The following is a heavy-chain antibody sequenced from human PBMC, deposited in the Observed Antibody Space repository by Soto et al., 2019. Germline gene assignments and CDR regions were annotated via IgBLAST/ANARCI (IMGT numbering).Heavy chain of an antibody. D-gene: IGHD2-2*01. J-gene: IGHJ6*02. V-gene: IGHV3-33*01. CDR3: ARGDIVVVPAAEDYYYYGMDV. Sequence: QTGVSLRLSCAASGFTFSSYGMHWVRQAPGKGLEWVAVIWYDGSNKYYADSVKGRFTISRDNSKNTLYLQMNSLRAEDTAVYYCARGDIVVVPAAEDYYYYGMDVWGQGTTVTVSS. CDR2: IWYDGSNK. CDR1: GFTFSSYG.